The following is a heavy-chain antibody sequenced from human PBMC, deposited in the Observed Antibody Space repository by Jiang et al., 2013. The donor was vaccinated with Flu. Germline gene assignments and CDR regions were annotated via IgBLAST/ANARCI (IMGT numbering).Heavy chain of an antibody. CDR2: INAGNGNT. D-gene: IGHD3-10*01. J-gene: IGHJ5*02. CDR1: GYTFTSYA. Sequence: GAEVKKPGASVKVSCKASGYTFTSYAMHWVRQAPGQRLEWMGWINAGNGNTKYSQKFQGRVTITRDTSASTAYMELSSLRSEDTAVYYCARDLAYYYGSGSLRSRWNWFDPWGQGTLVTVSS. CDR3: ARDLAYYYGSGSLRSRWNWFDP. V-gene: IGHV1-3*01.